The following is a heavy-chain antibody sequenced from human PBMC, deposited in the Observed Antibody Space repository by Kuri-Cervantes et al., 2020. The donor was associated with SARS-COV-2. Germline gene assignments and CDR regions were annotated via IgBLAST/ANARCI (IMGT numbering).Heavy chain of an antibody. Sequence: ASVKVPCKASGYTFTSYDINWVRQATGQGLEWMGWMNPNSGNTGYAQKFQGRVTMTRNTPISTAYMELSSLRSEDTAVYYCARAATGGSGLSDLYYYYGMDVWGQGTTVTVSS. V-gene: IGHV1-8*01. CDR2: MNPNSGNT. CDR3: ARAATGGSGLSDLYYYYGMDV. D-gene: IGHD6-19*01. J-gene: IGHJ6*02. CDR1: GYTFTSYD.